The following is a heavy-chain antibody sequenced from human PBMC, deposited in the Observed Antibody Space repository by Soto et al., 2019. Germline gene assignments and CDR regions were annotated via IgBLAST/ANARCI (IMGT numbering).Heavy chain of an antibody. V-gene: IGHV1-69*02. J-gene: IGHJ4*02. D-gene: IGHD5-12*01. CDR3: AGRMVATSLFDY. CDR2: IIPILGIA. Sequence: QVQPVQSGAEVKKPGSSVKVSCKASGGTFSSYTISWVRQAPRQGLEWMGRIIPILGIANYAQKFQGRVTITADKSTSTAYMELSSLRSEDTAVYYCAGRMVATSLFDYWGQGTLVTVSS. CDR1: GGTFSSYT.